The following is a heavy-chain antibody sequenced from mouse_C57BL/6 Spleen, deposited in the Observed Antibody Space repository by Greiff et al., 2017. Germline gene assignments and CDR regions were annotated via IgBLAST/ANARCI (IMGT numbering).Heavy chain of an antibody. CDR1: GYAFSSYW. V-gene: IGHV1-80*01. J-gene: IGHJ2*01. CDR3: ARSGNYGNYEFDY. Sequence: VQLQQSGAELVKPGASVKISCKASGYAFSSYWMNWVKQRPGKGLEWIGQIYPGDGDTNYNGKFKGKATLTADKSSSTAYMQLSSLTSEDSAVYFCARSGNYGNYEFDYWGQGTTLTVSS. CDR2: IYPGDGDT. D-gene: IGHD2-1*01.